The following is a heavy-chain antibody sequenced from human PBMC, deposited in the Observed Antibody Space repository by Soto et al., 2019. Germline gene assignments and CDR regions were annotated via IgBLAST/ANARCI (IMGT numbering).Heavy chain of an antibody. J-gene: IGHJ4*02. CDR3: AHRRPYSNSPEYFFDY. CDR1: GFSLSTSGVD. CDR2: IYWDDDK. V-gene: IGHV2-5*02. D-gene: IGHD6-6*01. Sequence: QITLKESGPTLVKPTQTLTLTCTFSGFSLSTSGVDVGWIRQPPGKALEWLALIYWDDDKRYSPSLKSRLTIPKDTSKNQVVLTMTNMDPLDPATYYCAHRRPYSNSPEYFFDYWGQGTLVTVSS.